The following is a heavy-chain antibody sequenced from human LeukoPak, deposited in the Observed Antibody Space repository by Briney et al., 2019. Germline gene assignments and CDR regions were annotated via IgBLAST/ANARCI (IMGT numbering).Heavy chain of an antibody. V-gene: IGHV4-39*07. CDR3: ARVMAPAVAGLNAFDI. Sequence: SETLSLTCTVSGGSISSSSYYWGWIRQPPGKGLEWIGSIYYSGSTNYNPSLKSRVTISVDTSKNQFSLKLSSVTAADTAVYYCARVMAPAVAGLNAFDIWGQGTMVTVSS. CDR2: IYYSGST. D-gene: IGHD6-19*01. CDR1: GGSISSSSYY. J-gene: IGHJ3*02.